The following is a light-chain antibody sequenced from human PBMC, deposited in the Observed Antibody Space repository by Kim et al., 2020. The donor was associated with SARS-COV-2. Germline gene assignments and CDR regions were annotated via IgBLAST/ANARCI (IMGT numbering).Light chain of an antibody. CDR2: KDH. J-gene: IGLJ3*02. Sequence: SYELTQPPSVSVSPGQTARITCSGDALSDQDVYWYQQKPGQAPLLVINKDHERPSVIPERFSGSSSGTSVTLTISGVRAEDEADYYCQSADRSGTSWVFGGGTKVTVL. V-gene: IGLV3-25*03. CDR1: ALSDQD. CDR3: QSADRSGTSWV.